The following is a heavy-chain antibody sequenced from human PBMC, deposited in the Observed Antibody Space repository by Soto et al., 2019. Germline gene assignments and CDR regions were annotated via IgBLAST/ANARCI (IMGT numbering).Heavy chain of an antibody. V-gene: IGHV3-30-3*01. CDR1: GFNFGTYA. J-gene: IGHJ6*02. CDR3: ARVTPGNNLYYFSGLDV. Sequence: GGSLRLSXVASGFNFGTYAIHWVRQAPGKGLQWVALIAYDGINTYYADSVKGRFTISRDNSKNTLHLQMNSLRPEDTGVYFCARVTPGNNLYYFSGLDVWGQGTSVTVSS. CDR2: IAYDGINT. D-gene: IGHD1-1*01.